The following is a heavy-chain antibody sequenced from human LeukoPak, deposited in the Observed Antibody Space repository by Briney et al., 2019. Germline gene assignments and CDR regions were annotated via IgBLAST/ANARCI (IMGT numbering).Heavy chain of an antibody. CDR1: GYTFTSYD. D-gene: IGHD3-10*01. CDR3: ARGRTVVRGVNELGY. J-gene: IGHJ4*02. Sequence: ASVKVSCKASGYTFTSYDINWVRQATGQGLEWMGWMNPNSGNTGYAQKFQGRVTMTRNTSISTAYMELSSPRSEDTAVYYCARGRTVVRGVNELGYWGQGTLVTVSS. V-gene: IGHV1-8*01. CDR2: MNPNSGNT.